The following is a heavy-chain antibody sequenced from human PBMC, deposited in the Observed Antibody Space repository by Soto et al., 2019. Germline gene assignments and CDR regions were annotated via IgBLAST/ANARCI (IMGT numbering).Heavy chain of an antibody. V-gene: IGHV3-23*01. CDR3: AKDSPALVHISCRRDHKCYYGMDV. D-gene: IGHD6-13*01. CDR1: GFTFSSYA. Sequence: HPGGSLRLSCAASGFTFSSYAMSWVRQAPGKGLEWVSAISGSGGSTYYADSVKGRFTISRDNSKNTLYLQMNSLRAEDTAVYYCAKDSPALVHISCRRDHKCYYGMDVWGQGTTVTVSS. J-gene: IGHJ6*02. CDR2: ISGSGGST.